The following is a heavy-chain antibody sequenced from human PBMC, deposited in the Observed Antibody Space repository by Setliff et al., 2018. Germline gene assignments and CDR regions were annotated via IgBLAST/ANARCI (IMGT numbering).Heavy chain of an antibody. V-gene: IGHV1-18*01. CDR1: GYTFTSYG. Sequence: RASVKVSCKASGYTFTSYGVSWVRQAPGQGLEWMGWISTYTANTKYAQRFQGRVTMTTDTSTRTAYMELRSLRSDDTAVYYCVRDAGWQYDDYAGVYFPHWGQGTLVTVSS. J-gene: IGHJ1*01. CDR3: VRDAGWQYDDYAGVYFPH. D-gene: IGHD4-17*01. CDR2: ISTYTANT.